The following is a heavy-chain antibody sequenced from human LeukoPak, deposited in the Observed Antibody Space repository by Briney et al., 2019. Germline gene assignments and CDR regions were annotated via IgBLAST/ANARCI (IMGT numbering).Heavy chain of an antibody. J-gene: IGHJ4*02. Sequence: ASVKVSCKASGYTFINYAIHWVRQAPGQRLEWMGWINGGNGYTKYSQNFQGRVTITRDTSASTAYMELSSLRSEDTAVYYCARDMIKPRDYGDYSHWGQGTLVTVSS. V-gene: IGHV1-3*01. CDR1: GYTFINYA. CDR2: INGGNGYT. CDR3: ARDMIKPRDYGDYSH. D-gene: IGHD4-17*01.